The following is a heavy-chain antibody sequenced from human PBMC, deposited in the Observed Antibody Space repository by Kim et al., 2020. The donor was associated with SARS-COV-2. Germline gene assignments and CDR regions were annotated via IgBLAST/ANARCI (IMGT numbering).Heavy chain of an antibody. V-gene: IGHV4-34*01. CDR1: GGSFSGYY. J-gene: IGHJ4*02. D-gene: IGHD3-22*01. CDR2: INHSGST. Sequence: SETLSLTCAVYGGSFSGYYWSWIRQPPGKGLEWIGEINHSGSTNYNPSLKSRVTISVDTSKNQFSLKLSSVTAADTAAYYCARFKEEVSMIVVVITAVSSYLDDWGQGTLVTVSS. CDR3: ARFKEEVSMIVVVITAVSSYLDD.